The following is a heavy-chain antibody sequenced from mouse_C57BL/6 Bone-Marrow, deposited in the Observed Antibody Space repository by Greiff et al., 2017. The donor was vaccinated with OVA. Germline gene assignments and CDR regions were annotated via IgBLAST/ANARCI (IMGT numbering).Heavy chain of an antibody. J-gene: IGHJ2*01. V-gene: IGHV1-26*01. D-gene: IGHD1-1*01. CDR2: INPNNGGT. Sequence: EVQLQQSGPELVKPGASVKISCKASGYTFTDYYMNWVKQSHGKSLEWIGDINPNNGGTSYNQKFKGKATLTVDKSSSTAYMELRSLTSEDSAGYYCARSNYGNYFDYWGQGTTLTVSS. CDR1: GYTFTDYY. CDR3: ARSNYGNYFDY.